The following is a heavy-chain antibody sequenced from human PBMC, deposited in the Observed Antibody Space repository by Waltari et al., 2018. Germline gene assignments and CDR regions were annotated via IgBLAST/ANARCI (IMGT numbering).Heavy chain of an antibody. D-gene: IGHD2-15*01. Sequence: EVQLVESGGGLVQPGGSLRPSCAASGFTFSSYEMNWVRQAPGRGLEWVSYISSSGSTIYYADSVKSRFTISRDNAKNSLYLQMNSLRAEDTAVYYCARDSPLGGGDYWGQGTLVTVSS. CDR3: ARDSPLGGGDY. CDR2: ISSSGSTI. V-gene: IGHV3-48*03. J-gene: IGHJ4*02. CDR1: GFTFSSYE.